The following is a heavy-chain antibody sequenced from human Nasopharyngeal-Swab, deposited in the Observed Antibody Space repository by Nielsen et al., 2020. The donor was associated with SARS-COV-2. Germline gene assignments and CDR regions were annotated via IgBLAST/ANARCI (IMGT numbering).Heavy chain of an antibody. V-gene: IGHV4-4*07. CDR1: GGSISSYY. D-gene: IGHD4-17*01. CDR3: ARVNGDSNEVYYYYGMDV. CDR2: IYTSGST. J-gene: IGHJ6*02. Sequence: SETLSLTCTDSGGSISSYYWSWIRQPAGKGLEWIGRIYTSGSTNYNPSLKSRVTMSVDTSKNQFSLKLSSVTAADTAVYYCARVNGDSNEVYYYYGMDVWGQGTTVTVSS.